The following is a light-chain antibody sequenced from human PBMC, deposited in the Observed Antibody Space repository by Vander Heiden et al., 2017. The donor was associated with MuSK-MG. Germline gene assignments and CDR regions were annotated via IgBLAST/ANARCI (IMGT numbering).Light chain of an antibody. V-gene: IGKV3-11*01. CDR1: QSVSNY. J-gene: IGKJ5*01. CDR3: QQRFNWPPIT. Sequence: EIVLTQSPATLSLSPGERATLSCRASQSVSNYLAWYQQKPGQAPRLLIYDASNRATGIPARFSGSGSGADFTLTISSREPEDFAIYYCQQRFNWPPITLGKGTRLEIK. CDR2: DAS.